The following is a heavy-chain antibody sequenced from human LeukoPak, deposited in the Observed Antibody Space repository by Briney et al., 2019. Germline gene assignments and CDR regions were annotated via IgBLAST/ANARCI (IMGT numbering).Heavy chain of an antibody. CDR1: GYSFTRYW. D-gene: IGHD3-16*02. CDR2: IYPGDSDT. CDR3: ARGDPSYYFDY. J-gene: IGHJ4*02. Sequence: GESLKISCKGSGYSFTRYWSGWVRQLPGKGLEWMGIIYPGDSDTKYSPSFQGQVTISADKSINTAYLQWSSLKASDTAMYYCARGDPSYYFDYWGQGTLVTVSS. V-gene: IGHV5-51*01.